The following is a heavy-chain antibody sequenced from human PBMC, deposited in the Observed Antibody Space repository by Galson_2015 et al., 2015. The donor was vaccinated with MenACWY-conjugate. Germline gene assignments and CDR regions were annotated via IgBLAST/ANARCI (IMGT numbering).Heavy chain of an antibody. CDR1: AFTFSNTY. D-gene: IGHD2-21*01. CDR3: TTHKPDSWGGLLFHFYMDV. J-gene: IGHJ6*03. CDR2: IKRQTDGGKI. V-gene: IGHV3-15*01. Sequence: SLRLSCAGSAFTFSNTYMSWVRQAPGKGLEWVGRIKRQTDGGKIDYAAPVKGRFTISRDDSKNTLYLQMNSLKIEDTAVYYCTTHKPDSWGGLLFHFYMDVWGEGTTVTVSS.